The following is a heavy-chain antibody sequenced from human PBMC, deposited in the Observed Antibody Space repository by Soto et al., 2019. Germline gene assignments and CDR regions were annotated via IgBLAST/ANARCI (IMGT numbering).Heavy chain of an antibody. D-gene: IGHD3-22*01. CDR3: AKLAYYYDRSGWAFDI. CDR2: ISYDGSNK. Sequence: PGGSLRLSCAASGFTFSSYGMHWVRQAPGKGLEWVAVISYDGSNKYYADSVKGRFTISRDNSKNTLYLQMNSLRAEDTAVYYCAKLAYYYDRSGWAFDIWGQGTMVTVSS. J-gene: IGHJ3*02. CDR1: GFTFSSYG. V-gene: IGHV3-30*18.